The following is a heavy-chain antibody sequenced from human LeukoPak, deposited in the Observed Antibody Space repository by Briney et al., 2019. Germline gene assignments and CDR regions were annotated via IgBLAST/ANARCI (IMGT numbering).Heavy chain of an antibody. CDR3: ARGSRAAVAGTVDY. CDR2: INHSGST. V-gene: IGHV4-34*01. D-gene: IGHD6-19*01. J-gene: IGHJ4*02. Sequence: SETLSLTCAVYGGSFSGYYWSWIRQPPGKGLEWIGEINHSGSTNYNPSLKSRVTISVDTSKNQFSLKLSSVTAADTAVYYCARGSRAAVAGTVDYWGQGTLVTVSS. CDR1: GGSFSGYY.